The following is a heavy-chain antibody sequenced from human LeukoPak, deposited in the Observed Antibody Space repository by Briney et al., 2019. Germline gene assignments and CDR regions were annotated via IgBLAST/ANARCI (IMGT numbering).Heavy chain of an antibody. CDR1: GYTFTGYY. CDR2: INPNSGGT. D-gene: IGHD3-22*01. J-gene: IGHJ3*02. Sequence: ASVKVSCKASGYTFTGYYMHWVRQAPGQGLEWMGWINPNSGGTNYAQKFQGRVTMTRDTSISTAYMELSRLRSDDTAVYCCAACITMIVVESSDAFDIWGQGTMVTVSS. V-gene: IGHV1-2*02. CDR3: AACITMIVVESSDAFDI.